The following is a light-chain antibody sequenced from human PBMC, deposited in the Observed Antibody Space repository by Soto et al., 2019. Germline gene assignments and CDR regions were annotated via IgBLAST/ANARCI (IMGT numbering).Light chain of an antibody. J-gene: IGLJ2*01. CDR2: EVS. CDR3: SSYTSSSTLV. CDR1: SSDVGGYNY. Sequence: QSALTQPASVSGSPEQSITISCIGTSSDVGGYNYVSWYQQHPGKAPKLMIYEVSKRPSGVSNRFSGSKSGNTASLTISGLQAEDDADYYCSSYTSSSTLVFGGGTKVTVL. V-gene: IGLV2-14*01.